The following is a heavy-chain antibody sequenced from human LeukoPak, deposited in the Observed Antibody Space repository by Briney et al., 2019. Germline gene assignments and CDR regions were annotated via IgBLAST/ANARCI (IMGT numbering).Heavy chain of an antibody. J-gene: IGHJ4*02. CDR2: ISAYNGNT. Sequence: ASVKVSCKASGYTFTSYSISWVRQAPGQGLEWMGWISAYNGNTNYAQKLQGRVTKTTDTSTSTAYMELRSLRSDDTAVYYCARDRPHYYDSSGYWPGYWGQGTLVTVSS. CDR3: ARDRPHYYDSSGYWPGY. V-gene: IGHV1-18*01. CDR1: GYTFTSYS. D-gene: IGHD3-22*01.